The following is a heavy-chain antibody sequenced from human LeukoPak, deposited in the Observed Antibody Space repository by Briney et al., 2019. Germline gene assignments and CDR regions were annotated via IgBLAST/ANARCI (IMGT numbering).Heavy chain of an antibody. CDR3: ARDRPYFDY. Sequence: PGGSLRLSCAASGFTFSSYAMHWVRQAPGKGLEWVALISYDGSNKYCPDSVKGRFTISRDNSKNTLYLQMNSLRAEDTAVYYCARDRPYFDYWGQGTLVTVSS. J-gene: IGHJ4*02. D-gene: IGHD6-6*01. CDR2: ISYDGSNK. V-gene: IGHV3-30-3*01. CDR1: GFTFSSYA.